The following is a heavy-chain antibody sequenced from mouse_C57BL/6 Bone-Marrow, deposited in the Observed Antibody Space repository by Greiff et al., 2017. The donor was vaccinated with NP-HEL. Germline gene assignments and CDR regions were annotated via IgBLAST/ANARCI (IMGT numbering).Heavy chain of an antibody. CDR1: GFTFSSYA. Sequence: DVMLVESGGGLVKPGGSLKLSCAASGFTFSSYAMSWVRQTPEKRLEWVATISDGGSYTYYPDNVKGRFTISRDNAKNNLYLQLSQLKSEDTAMYYCAKAVVAFDYWGQGTTLTVSS. J-gene: IGHJ2*01. CDR3: AKAVVAFDY. D-gene: IGHD1-1*01. CDR2: ISDGGSYT. V-gene: IGHV5-4*03.